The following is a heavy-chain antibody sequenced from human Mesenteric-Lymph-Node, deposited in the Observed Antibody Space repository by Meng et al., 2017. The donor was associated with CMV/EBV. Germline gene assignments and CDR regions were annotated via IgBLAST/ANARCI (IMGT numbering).Heavy chain of an antibody. CDR3: ARGGSTYFDY. D-gene: IGHD1-1*01. CDR2: INSAANIT. CDR1: GFTFSRSW. V-gene: IGHV3-74*01. J-gene: IGHJ4*02. Sequence: GESLKISCAASGFTFSRSWMHWARQAPGKGLVWVSRINSAANITHYAGSVKGRFAISRDNAKNTLYLQMNSLRAEDTAVYYCARGGSTYFDYWGQGTLVTVSS.